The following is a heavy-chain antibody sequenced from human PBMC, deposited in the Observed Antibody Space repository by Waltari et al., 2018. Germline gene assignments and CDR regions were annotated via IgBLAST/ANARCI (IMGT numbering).Heavy chain of an antibody. CDR3: ARGGGVRYFDWLPLDY. Sequence: QVQLQESGPGLVKPSETLSLTCTVSGGSISSYYWSWIRQPAGKGLEWIGRIYTSGSTNSTPPLKSRVTMSVDTSKNQFSLKLSSVTAADMAVYYCARGGGVRYFDWLPLDYWGQGTLVTVSS. D-gene: IGHD3-9*01. V-gene: IGHV4-4*07. J-gene: IGHJ4*02. CDR2: IYTSGST. CDR1: GGSISSYY.